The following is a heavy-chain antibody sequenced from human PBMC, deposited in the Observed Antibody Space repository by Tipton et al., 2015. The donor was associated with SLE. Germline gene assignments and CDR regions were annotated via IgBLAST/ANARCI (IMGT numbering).Heavy chain of an antibody. V-gene: IGHV3-33*05. D-gene: IGHD3-3*01. CDR3: ARDRGAIFGVVTPWFDP. J-gene: IGHJ5*02. Sequence: SLRLSCTTSGFTFSTYGMHWLRQAPGKGPEWVAVMLYDGRNKYYADSAKGRFTISRDNSKNTLYLQLNSLRAEDTAVYYCARDRGAIFGVVTPWFDPWGQGTLVTVSS. CDR2: MLYDGRNK. CDR1: GFTFSTYG.